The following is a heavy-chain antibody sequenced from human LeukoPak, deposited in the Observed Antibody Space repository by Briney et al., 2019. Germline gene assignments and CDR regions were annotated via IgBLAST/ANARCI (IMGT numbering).Heavy chain of an antibody. Sequence: PGGSLRLSCAASGFTFSSYSMNWVRQAPGKGLVWVSRINSDGSSTSYADSVKGRFTISRDNAKNTLYLQMNSLRAEDTAVYYCARSTYYDILTGYYFDYWGQGTLVTVSS. J-gene: IGHJ4*02. V-gene: IGHV3-74*01. CDR1: GFTFSSYS. CDR3: ARSTYYDILTGYYFDY. D-gene: IGHD3-9*01. CDR2: INSDGSST.